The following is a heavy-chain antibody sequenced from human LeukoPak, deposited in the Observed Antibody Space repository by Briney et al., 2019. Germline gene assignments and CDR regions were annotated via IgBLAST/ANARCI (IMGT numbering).Heavy chain of an antibody. CDR3: ARPPAPRGGWIAAAGPDFDY. V-gene: IGHV4-39*07. CDR1: GGSISSSSYY. J-gene: IGHJ4*02. D-gene: IGHD6-13*01. Sequence: SETLSLTCTVSGGSISSSSYYWGWIRQPPGKGLEWIGSIYYSGSTYYNPSLKSRVTISVDTSKNQFSLKLSSVTAADTAVYYCARPPAPRGGWIAAAGPDFDYWGQGTLVTVSS. CDR2: IYYSGST.